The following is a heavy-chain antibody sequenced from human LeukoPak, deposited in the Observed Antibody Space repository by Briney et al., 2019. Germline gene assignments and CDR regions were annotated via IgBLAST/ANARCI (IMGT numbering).Heavy chain of an antibody. D-gene: IGHD2-2*01. CDR3: ARPLVPAATTGFDY. CDR1: GGSISSSTYY. J-gene: IGHJ4*02. CDR2: ISYGGST. Sequence: PSETLSLTCTVSGGSISSSTYYWGWIRQPPGKGLEWIGSISYGGSTYYNSSLKDRVTISVDTSKNQFSLKLNSVTAADTAVYYCARPLVPAATTGFDYWGQRTLVTVSS. V-gene: IGHV4-39*01.